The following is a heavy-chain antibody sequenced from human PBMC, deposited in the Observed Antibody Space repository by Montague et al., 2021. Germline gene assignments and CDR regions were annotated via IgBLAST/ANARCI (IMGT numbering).Heavy chain of an antibody. Sequence: SETLSLTCSVSGDSIDGWYWSWIRQPPGKGLEWIGSVFYSGATNYNPSLKSRVTMSADTSKNQVSLKLKSVTAADTAVYDCARGRSYESGGFFVWGQGTMVTVSS. CDR2: VFYSGAT. D-gene: IGHD3-22*01. CDR3: ARGRSYESGGFFV. V-gene: IGHV4-59*01. J-gene: IGHJ4*02. CDR1: GDSIDGWY.